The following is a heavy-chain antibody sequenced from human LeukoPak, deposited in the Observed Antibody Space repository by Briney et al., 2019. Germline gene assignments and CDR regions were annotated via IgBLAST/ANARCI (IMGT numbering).Heavy chain of an antibody. Sequence: GGSLRLSCAASGFTFSSYAMSWVRQAPGKGLEWVSAISGSGGSTYYADSVKGRFTISRDNSKSTLYLQMNSLRAEDTAVYYCAKVNGGSGWGAYWGQGTLVTVSS. CDR3: AKVNGGSGWGAY. D-gene: IGHD6-19*01. J-gene: IGHJ4*02. V-gene: IGHV3-23*01. CDR2: ISGSGGST. CDR1: GFTFSSYA.